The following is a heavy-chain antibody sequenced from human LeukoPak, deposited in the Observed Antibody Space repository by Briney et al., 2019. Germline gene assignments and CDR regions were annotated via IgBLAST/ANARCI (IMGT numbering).Heavy chain of an antibody. J-gene: IGHJ4*02. Sequence: SETLSLTCTVSGGSISSYYWSWIRQPPGKGLEWIGYIYYSGSTNYNPSLKSRVTISVDTSKNQFSLKLSSVTAADTAVYYCARAGDIVLMVYAIFPPDYWGQGTLVTVSS. V-gene: IGHV4-59*01. D-gene: IGHD2-8*01. CDR2: IYYSGST. CDR1: GGSISSYY. CDR3: ARAGDIVLMVYAIFPPDY.